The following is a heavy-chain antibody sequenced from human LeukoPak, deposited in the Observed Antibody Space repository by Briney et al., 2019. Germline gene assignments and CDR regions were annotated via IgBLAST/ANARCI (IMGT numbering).Heavy chain of an antibody. J-gene: IGHJ4*02. V-gene: IGHV3-23*01. Sequence: GGSLRLSCAASGFTSSSYAMHWVRQAPGKGLEWVSTISGSGENTYYADSVKGRFTISRDNSRDTLYLQMNSLTAEDTAVYFCAKDVGRAYDYVWGSYPQTLYYSDAWGQGTLVTVSS. CDR3: AKDVGRAYDYVWGSYPQTLYYSDA. CDR1: GFTSSSYA. CDR2: ISGSGENT. D-gene: IGHD3-16*02.